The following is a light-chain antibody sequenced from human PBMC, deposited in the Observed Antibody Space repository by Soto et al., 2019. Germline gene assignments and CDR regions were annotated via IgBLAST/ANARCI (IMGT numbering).Light chain of an antibody. V-gene: IGKV3D-20*02. Sequence: ESVLTQSPGTLSLSPGERATLSCRASQSVSSNYLAWYQQKPGQAPRLLIYGASTRATGIPDRFSGSGSGTDFTLTVSGLEPEDFAVYFCQQRRNWPLTFGGGTKVDIK. J-gene: IGKJ4*01. CDR1: QSVSSNY. CDR2: GAS. CDR3: QQRRNWPLT.